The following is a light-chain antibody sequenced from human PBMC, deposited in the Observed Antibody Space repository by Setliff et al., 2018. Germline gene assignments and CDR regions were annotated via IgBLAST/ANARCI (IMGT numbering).Light chain of an antibody. Sequence: SYELTQPPSVSVSPGQTARITCSGDVLPKKYAYWYQQKSGQAPVLVIYDDSERPSGIPERFSGSSSGTMATLTISGAQVADEADYYCFSTDSSGPYVFGPGTRAPS. J-gene: IGLJ1*01. V-gene: IGLV3-10*01. CDR1: VLPKKY. CDR3: FSTDSSGPYV. CDR2: DDS.